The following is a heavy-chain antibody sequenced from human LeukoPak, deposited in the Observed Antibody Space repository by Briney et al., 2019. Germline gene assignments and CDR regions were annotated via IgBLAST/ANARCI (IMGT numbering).Heavy chain of an antibody. J-gene: IGHJ6*03. V-gene: IGHV1-18*01. CDR3: AREGNQLSPPDYHYYYMDV. Sequence: ASVKVSCKASGYTFTSYGISWVRQAPGQGLEWMGWISAYNGNTNYAQKLQGRVTMTTDTSTSTAYMELRSLRSDDTAVYYCAREGNQLSPPDYHYYYMDVWGKGTTVTVSS. D-gene: IGHD2-2*01. CDR1: GYTFTSYG. CDR2: ISAYNGNT.